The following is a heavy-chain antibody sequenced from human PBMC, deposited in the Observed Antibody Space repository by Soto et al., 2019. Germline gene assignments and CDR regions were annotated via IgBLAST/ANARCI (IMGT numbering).Heavy chain of an antibody. J-gene: IGHJ5*02. Sequence: LRLSCAASGFTFSSYGMHWVRQAPGKGLEWVAVIWYDGSNKYYADSVKGRFTISRDNSKNTLYLQMNSLRAEDTAVYYCARDREDCSSTSCYIGWFDPWGQGTLVTVSS. D-gene: IGHD2-2*02. CDR2: IWYDGSNK. CDR1: GFTFSSYG. V-gene: IGHV3-33*01. CDR3: ARDREDCSSTSCYIGWFDP.